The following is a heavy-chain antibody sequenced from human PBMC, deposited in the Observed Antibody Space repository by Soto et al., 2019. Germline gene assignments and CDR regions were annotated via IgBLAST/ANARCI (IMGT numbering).Heavy chain of an antibody. CDR1: GGSISSYY. Sequence: SETLSLTCTGSGGSISSYYWSWIRQPPGKGLEWIGYMYNTGSTVYNPSFKSRVTISVDTSKNQFSLKLNSVTAADTAVYYCARDLWGYCGTDCYPMDVWGQGTTVTVSS. V-gene: IGHV4-59*01. J-gene: IGHJ6*02. CDR2: MYNTGST. CDR3: ARDLWGYCGTDCYPMDV. D-gene: IGHD2-21*02.